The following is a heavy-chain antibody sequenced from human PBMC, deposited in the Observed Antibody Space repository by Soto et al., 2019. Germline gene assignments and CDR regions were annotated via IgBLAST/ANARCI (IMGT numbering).Heavy chain of an antibody. V-gene: IGHV3-15*01. CDR3: TTETYYDFWSGYYTGYYYGMDV. CDR1: GFTFSNAW. D-gene: IGHD3-3*01. Sequence: GGSLRLSCAASGFTFSNAWMSWVRQAPGKGLEWVGRIKSKTDGGTTHYAAPVKGRFTISRDDSKNTLYLQMNSLKTEDTAVYYCTTETYYDFWSGYYTGYYYGMDVWGQGTTVTVSS. J-gene: IGHJ6*02. CDR2: IKSKTDGGTT.